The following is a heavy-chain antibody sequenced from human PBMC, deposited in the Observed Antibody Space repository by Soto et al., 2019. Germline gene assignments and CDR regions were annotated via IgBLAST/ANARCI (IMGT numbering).Heavy chain of an antibody. CDR1: GYTLTELS. V-gene: IGHV1-24*01. D-gene: IGHD1-1*01. J-gene: IGHJ5*02. Sequence: ASVKVSCKVSGYTLTELSMHWVRQAPGKGLEWMGGFDPEDGETIYAQKFQGRVTMTEDTSTDTAYMELSSLRSEDTAVYYCATGNWNDPWFDPWGQGPWSPSPQ. CDR3: ATGNWNDPWFDP. CDR2: FDPEDGET.